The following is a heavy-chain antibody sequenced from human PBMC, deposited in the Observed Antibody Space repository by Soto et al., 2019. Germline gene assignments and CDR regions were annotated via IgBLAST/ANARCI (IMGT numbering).Heavy chain of an antibody. J-gene: IGHJ5*02. D-gene: IGHD2-2*01. Sequence: PSDRLALSCAVSGGSISSGGYSWSWIRQPPGKGLEWIGYIYHSGSTYYNPSLKSRVTISVDRSKNQFSLKLSSVTAADTAVYYCARVPDRWGQGPLVTVSS. CDR3: ARVPDR. V-gene: IGHV4-30-2*01. CDR2: IYHSGST. CDR1: GGSISSGGYS.